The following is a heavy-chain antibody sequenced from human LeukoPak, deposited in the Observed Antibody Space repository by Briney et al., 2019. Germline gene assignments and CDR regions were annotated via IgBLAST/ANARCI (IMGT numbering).Heavy chain of an antibody. V-gene: IGHV4-59*08. Sequence: SETLSLTCTVSAGSISSYYWSWIRQPPGKGLEWIGYISYSGSTNYNPSLKSRVTISIDTSKNQFSLKLRSVTAADTAIYYCARQGYDILTGYIDAFDMWGQGTMVTVSS. J-gene: IGHJ3*02. CDR2: ISYSGST. CDR3: ARQGYDILTGYIDAFDM. CDR1: AGSISSYY. D-gene: IGHD3-9*01.